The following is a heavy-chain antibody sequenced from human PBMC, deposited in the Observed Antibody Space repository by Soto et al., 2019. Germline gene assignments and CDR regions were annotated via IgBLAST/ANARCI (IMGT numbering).Heavy chain of an antibody. CDR2: MSPNSGNT. V-gene: IGHV1-8*02. Sequence: ASVKVSCKASGYTFTSYGISWVRQAPGQGLEWMGWMSPNSGNTGYAQKLQGRVTMTRNTSISTAYMELSSLRSEDTAVYYCARDWGGSGYSSSSRVYYGMDVWGQGTTVTVSS. CDR3: ARDWGGSGYSSSSRVYYGMDV. D-gene: IGHD6-6*01. CDR1: GYTFTSYG. J-gene: IGHJ6*02.